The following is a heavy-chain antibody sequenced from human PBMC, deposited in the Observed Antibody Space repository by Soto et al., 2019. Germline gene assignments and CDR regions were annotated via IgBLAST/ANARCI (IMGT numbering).Heavy chain of an antibody. CDR2: IYYSGST. V-gene: IGHV4-59*01. CDR3: ARVGSGWYGTYYYYYMDV. D-gene: IGHD6-19*01. CDR1: GGSISSYY. J-gene: IGHJ6*03. Sequence: SETLSLTCTVSGGSISSYYWSWIRQPPGKGLEWIGYIYYSGSTNYNPSLKSRVTISVDTSKNQLSLKLSSVTAADTAVYYCARVGSGWYGTYYYYYMDVWGKGTTVTVSS.